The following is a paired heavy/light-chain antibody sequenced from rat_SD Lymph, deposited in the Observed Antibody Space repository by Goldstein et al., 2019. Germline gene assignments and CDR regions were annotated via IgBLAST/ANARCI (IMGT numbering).Light chain of an antibody. CDR2: LAS. Sequence: DIVLTQSPALAVSLGQRATISCKTNQNVDYYGNSYMHWYQQKPGQQPKLLIYLASNLASGIPARFSGRGSGTDFTLTIDPVEADDTATYYCQQSRNLPDTFGAGTKLELK. J-gene: IGKJ2-2*01. V-gene: IGKV3S1*01. CDR1: QNVDYYGNSY. CDR3: QQSRNLPDT.
Heavy chain of an antibody. Sequence: EVQLVESGGGLVQPGRSMKLSCAASGFTFSNYGMAWVRQAPTKGLEWVATISYDGSSTYYRDSVKGRFTISRDNAKSTLYLQMNSLRSEDTATYYCTRRGYYDGTYYRTTLDYWGQGVMVTVSS. CDR3: TRRGYYDGTYYRTTLDY. V-gene: IGHV5-29*01. D-gene: IGHD1-12*02. CDR2: ISYDGSST. CDR1: GFTFSNYG. J-gene: IGHJ2*01.